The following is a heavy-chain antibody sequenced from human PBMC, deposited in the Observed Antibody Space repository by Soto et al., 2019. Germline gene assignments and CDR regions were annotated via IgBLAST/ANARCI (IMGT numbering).Heavy chain of an antibody. Sequence: QVQLVQSGAEMKKPGSSVKVSCQSSGGTCNTYAMNWVRQAPGQGPEWMGDISPMFGAANYAPKFQGRVTITADASTGTSYMQLGSLTSEDTALYFCAREVQVHTPAFVYWGQGTLVTVSS. J-gene: IGHJ4*02. V-gene: IGHV1-69*19. D-gene: IGHD3-10*01. CDR3: AREVQVHTPAFVY. CDR1: GGTCNTYA. CDR2: ISPMFGAA.